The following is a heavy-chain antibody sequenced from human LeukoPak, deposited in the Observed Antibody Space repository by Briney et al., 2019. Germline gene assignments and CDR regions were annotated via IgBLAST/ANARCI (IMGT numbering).Heavy chain of an antibody. J-gene: IGHJ4*02. CDR1: GYSISSGYY. D-gene: IGHD3-10*01. CDR3: ARGRGRSRFDY. V-gene: IGHV4-38-2*02. Sequence: SETLSLTCSVSGYSISSGYYWGWIRQPPGKGLEWIGEINHSGSTNYNPSLKSRVTISVDTSKNQFSLKLSSVTAADTAVYYCARGRGRSRFDYWGQGTLVTVSS. CDR2: INHSGST.